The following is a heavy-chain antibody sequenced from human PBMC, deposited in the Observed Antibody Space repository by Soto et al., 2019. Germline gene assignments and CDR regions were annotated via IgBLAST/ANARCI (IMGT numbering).Heavy chain of an antibody. CDR2: IYHSGST. Sequence: TSETLSLTCAVSGGSISSGGYSWSRIRQPPGKGLEWIGYIYHSGSTYYNPSLKSRVTISVDRSKNQFSLKLSSVTAADTAVYYCAAEGGLPRYYWGQGTLVTVSS. CDR3: AAEGGLPRYY. CDR1: GGSISSGGYS. J-gene: IGHJ4*02. V-gene: IGHV4-30-2*01. D-gene: IGHD5-12*01.